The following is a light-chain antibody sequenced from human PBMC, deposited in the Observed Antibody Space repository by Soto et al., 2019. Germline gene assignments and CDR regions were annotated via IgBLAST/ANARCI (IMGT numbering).Light chain of an antibody. V-gene: IGKV1-39*01. Sequence: DIQMTPSPSSLSASVGDRVTITCRASQSISSYLNWYQQKPGKAPKLLIYAASSLQSGVPSRFSGSGSGTDFTLTISSLQPEDFATHYGQQSYSTPPTFGQGTKVEIK. CDR1: QSISSY. J-gene: IGKJ1*01. CDR3: QQSYSTPPT. CDR2: AAS.